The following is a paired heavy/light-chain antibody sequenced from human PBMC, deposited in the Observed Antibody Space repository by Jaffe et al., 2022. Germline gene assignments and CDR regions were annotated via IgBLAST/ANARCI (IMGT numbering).Light chain of an antibody. Sequence: EIVLTQSPGTLSLSPGERATVSCRASQTISSSQLAWYQQKPGQAPRLLISGASNRAAGIPDRYSGSGSGTDFTLTISRTEPEDFVMYYCQQYGSSPKTFGQGTKVEVK. CDR2: GAS. V-gene: IGKV3-20*01. J-gene: IGKJ1*01. CDR3: QQYGSSPKT. CDR1: QTISSSQ.
Heavy chain of an antibody. D-gene: IGHD4-17*01. CDR3: ARDHVRTGDFSSDL. CDR1: GYNYVVYA. CDR2: INTNTGKP. J-gene: IGHJ3*01. V-gene: IGHV7-4-1*02. Sequence: QAQLVQSGSELKRPGASVKVSCKASGYNYVVYAINWVRQAPGQGPEWMGWINTNTGKPTYAQGFTGRFVFSSDSSVTTSYLEITSLQAEDTAVYYCARDHVRTGDFSSDLWGQGTMVTVSS.